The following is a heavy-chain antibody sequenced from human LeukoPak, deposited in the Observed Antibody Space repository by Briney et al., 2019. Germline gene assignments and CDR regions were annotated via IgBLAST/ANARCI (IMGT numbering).Heavy chain of an antibody. CDR3: TRTVNSASDF. V-gene: IGHV3-74*01. Sequence: GGSLRLSCIGSGYTFSDYWIHWVRQAPGEGLVWVSRIDGGGRNTNYADSVKGRFTASRDNAKTSLFLQMNSLRIDDTAMYYCTRTVNSASDFWGQGTLVTVSS. D-gene: IGHD4-23*01. CDR2: IDGGGRNT. CDR1: GYTFSDYW. J-gene: IGHJ4*02.